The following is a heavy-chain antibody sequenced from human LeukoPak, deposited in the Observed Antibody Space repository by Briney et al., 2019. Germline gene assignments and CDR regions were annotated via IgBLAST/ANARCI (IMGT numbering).Heavy chain of an antibody. V-gene: IGHV1-69*06. CDR3: ARSGYDSSGYYYLFDY. D-gene: IGHD3-22*01. Sequence: ASVKVSCKASGGTFSSYAISWVRQAPGQGLEWMGGIIPIFGTANYAQKFQGRVTITADKSTSTAYMELSSLRSDDTAVYYCARSGYDSSGYYYLFDYWGQGTLVTVSS. J-gene: IGHJ4*02. CDR2: IIPIFGTA. CDR1: GGTFSSYA.